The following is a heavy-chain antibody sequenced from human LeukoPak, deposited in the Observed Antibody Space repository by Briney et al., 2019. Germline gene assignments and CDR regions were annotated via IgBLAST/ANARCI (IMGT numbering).Heavy chain of an antibody. D-gene: IGHD6-13*01. Sequence: PSETLSLTCTVSGGSVSSGSYYWSWIRQPPGKGLEWIGYIYYSGSTNYNPSLKSRVTISVDTSKNQFSLKLSSVTAADTAVYYCARYSSSWYDGAFDIWGQGTMVTVSS. J-gene: IGHJ3*02. CDR3: ARYSSSWYDGAFDI. CDR1: GGSVSSGSYY. V-gene: IGHV4-61*01. CDR2: IYYSGST.